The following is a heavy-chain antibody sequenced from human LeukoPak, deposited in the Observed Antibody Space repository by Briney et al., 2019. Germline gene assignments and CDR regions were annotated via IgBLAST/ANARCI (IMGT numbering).Heavy chain of an antibody. V-gene: IGHV3-23*01. D-gene: IGHD5-18*01. CDR3: AKEDPAIILGIDY. CDR1: GFTFSSHA. J-gene: IGHJ4*02. CDR2: ITGSGAST. Sequence: PGGSLRLSCAASGFTFSSHAMGWVRQAPGKGLEWVSAITGSGASTYYADSVRGRFTISRDNSKDTLFLQLDSLRVEDTAVYYCAKEDPAIILGIDYWGQGALVIVSS.